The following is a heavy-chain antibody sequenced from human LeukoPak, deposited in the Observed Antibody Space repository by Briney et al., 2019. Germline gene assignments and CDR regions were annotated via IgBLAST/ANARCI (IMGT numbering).Heavy chain of an antibody. CDR1: GYSFTTYW. V-gene: IGHV5-51*01. J-gene: IGHJ4*02. CDR2: IYPGDSET. D-gene: IGHD6-19*01. Sequence: GESLKISCEGSGYSFTTYWIGWVRQMPGKGLEWMGIIYPGDSETRYNPSFQGQVTISADKSISTAYLQWSSLKASDTAMYYCAKNSVAALLFFASWGQGTLVTVSS. CDR3: AKNSVAALLFFAS.